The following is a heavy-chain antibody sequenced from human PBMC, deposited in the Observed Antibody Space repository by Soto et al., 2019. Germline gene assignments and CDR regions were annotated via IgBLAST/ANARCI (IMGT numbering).Heavy chain of an antibody. V-gene: IGHV1-8*01. D-gene: IGHD2-8*02. CDR3: LRARLGVGFLCDY. CDR1: GYTFTSND. CDR2: MTPNSGNT. Sequence: QVQLVQSGAEVKKPGASVKVSCKASGYTFTSNDINSVRQATGQGLEWMGWMTPNSGNTGYAQQVQRRVPMTRHTSEVTAYMELSRRRSEDTAAYYCLRARLGVGFLCDYWGQGTLVTVSS. J-gene: IGHJ4*02.